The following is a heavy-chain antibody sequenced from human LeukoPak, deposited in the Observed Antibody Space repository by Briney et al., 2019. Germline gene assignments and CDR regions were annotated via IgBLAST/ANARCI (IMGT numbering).Heavy chain of an antibody. Sequence: ASETLSLTCTVSGGSISSSSYYWGWIRQPPGKGLEWIGSIYYSGSTYYNPSLKSRVTISVDTSKNQFSLELSSVTAADTAVYYCARPYYDYAFDIWGQGTMVTVSS. D-gene: IGHD3-3*01. V-gene: IGHV4-39*07. CDR2: IYYSGST. CDR3: ARPYYDYAFDI. CDR1: GGSISSSSYY. J-gene: IGHJ3*02.